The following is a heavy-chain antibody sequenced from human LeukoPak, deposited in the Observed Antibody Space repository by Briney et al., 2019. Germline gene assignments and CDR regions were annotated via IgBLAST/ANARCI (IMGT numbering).Heavy chain of an antibody. D-gene: IGHD3-10*01. J-gene: IGHJ6*03. CDR3: ARDLGGSGSYPYYYYMDV. CDR2: IIPIFGTA. V-gene: IGHV1-69*06. Sequence: ASVKVSCKASGGTFSSYAISWVRQAPGQGLEWMGGIIPIFGTANYAQKFQGRVTITADKSTSTAYMELSSLRSEDTAVYYCARDLGGSGSYPYYYYMDVWGKGTTVTVSS. CDR1: GGTFSSYA.